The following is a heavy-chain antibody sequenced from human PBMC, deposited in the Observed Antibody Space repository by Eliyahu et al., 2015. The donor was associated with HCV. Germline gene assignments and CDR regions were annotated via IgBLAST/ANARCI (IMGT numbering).Heavy chain of an antibody. D-gene: IGHD6-19*01. CDR2: XHYSGST. Sequence: QVQLQESGPGLVKPSETLSLTCTVXVGPITTYHWSWIRQPPGKGXXWIGYXHYSGSTNYNPSPKSRVTISLDTSKNQFSLNLTSVTAADTAVYYCASGGGGIAVAGTGGWFDPWGQGTLVTVSS. CDR1: VGPITTYH. J-gene: IGHJ5*02. CDR3: ASGGGGIAVAGTGGWFDP. V-gene: IGHV4-59*01.